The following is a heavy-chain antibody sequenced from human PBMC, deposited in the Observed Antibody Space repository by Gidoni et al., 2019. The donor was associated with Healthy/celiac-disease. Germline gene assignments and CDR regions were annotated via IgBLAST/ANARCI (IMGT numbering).Heavy chain of an antibody. D-gene: IGHD3-3*01. J-gene: IGHJ4*02. CDR3: TTGAYDFWSGYLL. CDR2: IKSKTDGGTT. V-gene: IGHV3-15*01. CDR1: GFTFSHAW. Sequence: EVQLVESGGGLVKPGGSLRLSCAASGFTFSHAWMSWVRQAPVKGLEWVGRIKSKTDGGTTDYAAPVKGRFTISRDDSKNTLYLQMNSLKTEDTAVYYCTTGAYDFWSGYLLWGQGTLVTASS.